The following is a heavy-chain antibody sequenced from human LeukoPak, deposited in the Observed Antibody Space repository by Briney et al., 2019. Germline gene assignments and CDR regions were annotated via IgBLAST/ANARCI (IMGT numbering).Heavy chain of an antibody. Sequence: PGGSLRLSCAASGFTFSTYGMSWVRQAPGKGLDWVSAISGSGGRTSYADSVAGRFTVSRDNSKNTLFLQMNSLRAEDTAVYYCAKSPSLWFGELLLSPNWFDPWGQGTLVTVSS. CDR3: AKSPSLWFGELLLSPNWFDP. D-gene: IGHD3-10*01. CDR2: ISGSGGRT. CDR1: GFTFSTYG. J-gene: IGHJ5*02. V-gene: IGHV3-23*01.